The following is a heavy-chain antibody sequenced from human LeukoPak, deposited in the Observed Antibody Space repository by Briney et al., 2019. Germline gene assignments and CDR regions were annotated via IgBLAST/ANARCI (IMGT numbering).Heavy chain of an antibody. CDR1: GFTFDDYG. CDR3: ARGSTMVSDY. D-gene: IGHD3-10*01. Sequence: GGALRLSCAASGFTFDDYGMSSVRQVAGQGLEWVSGIDWNGASTGYADSVKGRFTISRDNAKKSLYLQMNSLRAEDTALYYCARGSTMVSDYWGQGTLVTVSS. V-gene: IGHV3-20*04. CDR2: IDWNGAST. J-gene: IGHJ4*02.